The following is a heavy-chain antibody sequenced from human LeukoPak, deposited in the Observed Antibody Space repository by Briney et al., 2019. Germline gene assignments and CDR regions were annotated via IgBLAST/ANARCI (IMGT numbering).Heavy chain of an antibody. D-gene: IGHD2-21*02. CDR1: GFTFNRCW. V-gene: IGHV3-7*01. CDR2: INPDGRDT. CDR3: TSWGDTTAEYFQC. Sequence: GGSLRLSCVVSGFTFNRCWMNWVRQAPGKGLEWVAHINPDGRDTYYVDSVKGRFTISRDNAQNSMYLQMNSLRVEDTAVYYCTSWGDTTAEYFQCWGQGTLVTVSS. J-gene: IGHJ1*01.